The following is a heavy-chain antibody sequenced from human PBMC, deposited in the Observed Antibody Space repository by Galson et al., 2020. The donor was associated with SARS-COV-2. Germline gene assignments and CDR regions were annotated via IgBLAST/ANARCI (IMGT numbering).Heavy chain of an antibody. CDR1: GDTFSTSG. Sequence: SVKVSCKASGDTFSTSGINWERQAPGQGLEWMGRIIPIFDTANYAQKFQGRVTITADESTRTAYMELSSLRSEDTAVYYCARDRGYSGYDWYYFDYWGQGTLVTVSS. CDR3: ARDRGYSGYDWYYFDY. CDR2: IIPIFDTA. V-gene: IGHV1-69*13. D-gene: IGHD5-12*01. J-gene: IGHJ4*02.